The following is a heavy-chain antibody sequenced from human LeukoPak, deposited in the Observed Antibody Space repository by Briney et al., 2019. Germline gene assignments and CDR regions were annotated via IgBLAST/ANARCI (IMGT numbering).Heavy chain of an antibody. CDR2: INQDGSAK. V-gene: IGHV3-7*01. Sequence: GWARTLSCAASGFTFIRYWMNWVRPAPGKGRDWVASINQDGSAKNYVDSVRGRFIISRDNAKNSLSLQMNSLRAEDTATYYCAKLLGESTIYDLWGQGTLVTVSS. J-gene: IGHJ5*02. CDR3: AKLLGESTIYDL. CDR1: GFTFIRYW. D-gene: IGHD3-16*01.